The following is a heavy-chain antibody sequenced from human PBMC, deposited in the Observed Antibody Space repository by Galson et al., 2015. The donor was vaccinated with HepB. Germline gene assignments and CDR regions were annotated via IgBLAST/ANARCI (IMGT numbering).Heavy chain of an antibody. V-gene: IGHV3-23*01. D-gene: IGHD6-13*01. J-gene: IGHJ4*02. CDR2: ISGSGGST. CDR1: GFTFSSYA. Sequence: SLRLSCAASGFTFSSYAMSWVRQAPGKGLEWVSAISGSGGSTYYADSAKGRFTISRDNSKNTLYLQMNSLRAEDTAVYYCAKARVKIAAAGLDYWGQGTLVTVSS. CDR3: AKARVKIAAAGLDY.